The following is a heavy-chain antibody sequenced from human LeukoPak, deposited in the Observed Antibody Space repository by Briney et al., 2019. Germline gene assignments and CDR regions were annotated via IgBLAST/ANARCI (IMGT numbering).Heavy chain of an antibody. CDR2: IDKEKNSYAT. V-gene: IGHV3-73*01. CDR1: GFTFSGSA. J-gene: IGHJ5*02. Sequence: GETLRLSCAVSGFTFSGSAIHWVRQSFGKGMEWIGHIDKEKNSYATASAYAVSVEGRFTVSRDDSKNMAFLQMSRLKTEDTALYFCTRDSGTYNWLDPWGQGTLVT. CDR3: TRDSGTYNWLDP. D-gene: IGHD1-26*01.